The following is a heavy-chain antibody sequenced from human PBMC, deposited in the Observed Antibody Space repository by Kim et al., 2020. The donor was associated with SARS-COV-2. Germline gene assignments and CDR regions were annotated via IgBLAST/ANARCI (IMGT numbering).Heavy chain of an antibody. CDR2: ISRNSGSI. V-gene: IGHV3-9*01. Sequence: GGSLRLSCAASGFTFDDYAMHWVRQAPGKGLEWVSGISRNSGSIGYADSVKGRFTISRDNAKNSLYLQMNSLRAEDTALYYCAKEHYGSGSYGAGYYGMDVWGQGTTVTVSS. D-gene: IGHD3-10*01. J-gene: IGHJ6*02. CDR1: GFTFDDYA. CDR3: AKEHYGSGSYGAGYYGMDV.